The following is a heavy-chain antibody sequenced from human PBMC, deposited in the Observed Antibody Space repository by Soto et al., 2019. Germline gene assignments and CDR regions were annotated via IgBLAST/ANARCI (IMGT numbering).Heavy chain of an antibody. Sequence: GGFLRLSCVASGFTFSDYYMTWIRQAPGKGLECLSYISSRGSTIYYADSVKGRFTISRDNAKNTLYLQMNSLRAEDTAVYYCARDPVEVAGGDRWGQGTLVTVSS. CDR2: ISSRGSTI. CDR1: GFTFSDYY. CDR3: ARDPVEVAGGDR. J-gene: IGHJ5*02. D-gene: IGHD6-19*01. V-gene: IGHV3-11*01.